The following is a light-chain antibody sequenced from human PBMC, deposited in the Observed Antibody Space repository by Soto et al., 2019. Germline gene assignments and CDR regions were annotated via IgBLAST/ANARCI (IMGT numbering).Light chain of an antibody. CDR2: LDSDGSH. Sequence: QSVLTQSPSASASLGASVKLTCSRSSGYSSYAIAWHQQQPEKGPRYLMKLDSDGSHTKGDAIPDRFSGSSSGAERYLTISSLQSEDEADYYCQTWGTGIHVVFGGGTKLTVL. J-gene: IGLJ2*01. CDR3: QTWGTGIHVV. V-gene: IGLV4-69*01. CDR1: SGYSSYA.